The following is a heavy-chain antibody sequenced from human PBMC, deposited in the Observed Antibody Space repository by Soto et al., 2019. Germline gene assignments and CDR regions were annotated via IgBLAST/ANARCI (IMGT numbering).Heavy chain of an antibody. CDR3: ARLRASSWYMGGYLDY. J-gene: IGHJ4*02. CDR1: GFTFSDYY. CDR2: IVSSSAYT. V-gene: IGHV3-11*06. D-gene: IGHD6-13*01. Sequence: GGSLRLSCAASGFTFSDYYMSWIRQAPGKGLEWVSCIVSSSAYTNYADSVKGRFTISRDNAKNSLYLEMNSLRAEDTAVYYCARLRASSWYMGGYLDYWGQGTLVTVSS.